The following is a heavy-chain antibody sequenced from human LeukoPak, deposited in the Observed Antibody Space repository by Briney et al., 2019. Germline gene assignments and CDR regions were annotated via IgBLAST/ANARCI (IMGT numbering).Heavy chain of an antibody. CDR2: ISSSGSTI. D-gene: IGHD2/OR15-2a*01. J-gene: IGHJ4*02. V-gene: IGHV3-11*04. CDR3: AREEDNADEYLREDY. CDR1: GFTFSDYY. Sequence: GGSLRLSCAASGFTFSDYYMSWIRQAPGKGLEWVSYISSSGSTIYYADSVKGRFTISRDNARNSLFLQMNSLRAEDTAVYYCAREEDNADEYLREDYWGQGTLVTVSS.